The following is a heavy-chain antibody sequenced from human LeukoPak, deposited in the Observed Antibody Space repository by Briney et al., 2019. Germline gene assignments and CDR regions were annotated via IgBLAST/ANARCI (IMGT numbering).Heavy chain of an antibody. CDR3: ARDEGKWPQFQWAFDI. J-gene: IGHJ3*02. D-gene: IGHD5-24*01. V-gene: IGHV4-59*01. CDR1: GGSFSTYY. Sequence: TSETLSLTCTVSGGSFSTYYWSWIRQPPGKGLEWIGNIYYSGSTNYNPSLKSRVTISVDTSKNQFSLKLSSVTAADTAVYYCARDEGKWPQFQWAFDIWGQGTMVTVSS. CDR2: IYYSGST.